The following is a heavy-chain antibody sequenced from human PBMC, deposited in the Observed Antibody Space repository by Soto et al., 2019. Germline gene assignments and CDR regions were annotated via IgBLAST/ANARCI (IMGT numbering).Heavy chain of an antibody. D-gene: IGHD3-10*01. CDR1: GGSISSYY. CDR3: ARDNYYGSGSYYYYYGMDV. V-gene: IGHV4-59*01. CDR2: IYYSGST. J-gene: IGHJ6*02. Sequence: SETLSLTCTVSGGSISSYYWSWIRQPPGKGLEWIGYIYYSGSTNYNPSLKSRVTISVDTSKNQFSLKLSSVTAADTAVYYCARDNYYGSGSYYYYYGMDVWGQGTTVTVSS.